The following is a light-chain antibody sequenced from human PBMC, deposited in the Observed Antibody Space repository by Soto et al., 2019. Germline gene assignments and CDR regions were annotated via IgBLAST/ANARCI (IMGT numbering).Light chain of an antibody. J-gene: IGKJ1*01. V-gene: IGKV3-20*01. CDR2: GAS. CDR1: QSVSSSY. Sequence: EIVLTQSPGTLSLSPGERATLXXRASQSVSSSYLAWYQQKPGQAPRVXIYGASSRATGIPDRFSGSGSGTDFTLTIRRLEPEDFAVYYCQQYGSSTWTFGQGTKVDIK. CDR3: QQYGSSTWT.